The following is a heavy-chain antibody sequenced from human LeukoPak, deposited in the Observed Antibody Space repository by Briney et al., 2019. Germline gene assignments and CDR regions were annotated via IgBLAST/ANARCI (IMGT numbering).Heavy chain of an antibody. J-gene: IGHJ4*02. CDR2: IYHTGET. CDR1: GGPINNYY. Sequence: SGTLSLTCTVSGGPINNYYWTWIRQSPGKGLEYIRYIYHTGETDYNPSLKSRVTISLDSSKKQFSLKMTSMTAADTAVYYCARDALTCTTTACSDYLDFWGQGTPVTVSS. V-gene: IGHV4-59*12. CDR3: ARDALTCTTTACSDYLDF. D-gene: IGHD1-14*01.